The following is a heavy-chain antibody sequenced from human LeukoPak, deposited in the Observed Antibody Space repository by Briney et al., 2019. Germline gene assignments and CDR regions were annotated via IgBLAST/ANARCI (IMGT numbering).Heavy chain of an antibody. Sequence: GGSLRLSCAASGFTFSSYAMSWVRQAPGKGLEWVSAISGSGGSTYYADSVKGRFTISRDNSKNTLYLQMNNLRAEDTAVYYCTKQWLVRGTYYFDYWGQGTLVTVSS. V-gene: IGHV3-23*01. J-gene: IGHJ4*02. D-gene: IGHD6-19*01. CDR2: ISGSGGST. CDR1: GFTFSSYA. CDR3: TKQWLVRGTYYFDY.